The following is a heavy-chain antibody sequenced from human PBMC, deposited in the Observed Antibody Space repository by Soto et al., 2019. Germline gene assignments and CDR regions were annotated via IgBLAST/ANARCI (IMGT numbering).Heavy chain of an antibody. CDR1: GGTFSSYA. V-gene: IGHV1-69*01. Sequence: VQLVQSGAEVKKPGSSVKVSCKASGGTFSSYAISCVRQAPGQGLEWMGGIIPIFGTANYAQKFQGRVTITAGESTSTAYMELSSLRSEDTVVYYCAILLKAAAVTRGNGMDVWCQCTTVTVSS. CDR2: IIPIFGTA. J-gene: IGHJ6*02. D-gene: IGHD6-13*01. CDR3: AILLKAAAVTRGNGMDV.